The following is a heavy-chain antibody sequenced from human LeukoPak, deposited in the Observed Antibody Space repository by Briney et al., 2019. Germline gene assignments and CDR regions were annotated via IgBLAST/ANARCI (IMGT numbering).Heavy chain of an antibody. D-gene: IGHD3-16*02. CDR3: ARVRQDYVGGSYRYAGSDY. Sequence: PGGSLRLSCAASGFTFSSYWMHWVRQAPGKGLVWVSRINSDGSSTSYADSVKGRFTISRDNAKNTLYLQMNSLRAEDTAVYYCARVRQDYVGGSYRYAGSDYWGQGTLVTVSS. CDR2: INSDGSST. J-gene: IGHJ4*02. V-gene: IGHV3-74*01. CDR1: GFTFSSYW.